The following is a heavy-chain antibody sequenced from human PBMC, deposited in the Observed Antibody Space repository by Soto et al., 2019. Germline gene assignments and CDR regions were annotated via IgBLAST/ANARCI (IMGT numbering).Heavy chain of an antibody. CDR2: ISSSGGST. D-gene: IGHD2-2*01. J-gene: IGHJ4*02. CDR3: AKDLKYQLLSFDY. CDR1: GFTFSSYA. Sequence: GGSLRLSCAASGFTFSSYAMTWVRQAPGKGLEWVSGISSSGGSTYSADSVKGRFTISRDNSKNTLYLQMNSLRAEDTAVYYCAKDLKYQLLSFDYWGQGTLVTVSS. V-gene: IGHV3-23*01.